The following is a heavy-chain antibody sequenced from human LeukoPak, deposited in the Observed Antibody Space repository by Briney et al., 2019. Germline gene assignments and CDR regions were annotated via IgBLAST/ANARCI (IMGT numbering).Heavy chain of an antibody. Sequence: SVKVSCKASGGTFSSYAISWVRQAPGQGLEWMGGIIPIFGTANYAQKFQGRVTITADDSTSTAYMELSSLRSEDTAVYYCARSRAPWEPRYYFDYWGQGTLVTVSS. J-gene: IGHJ4*02. CDR2: IIPIFGTA. CDR1: GGTFSSYA. V-gene: IGHV1-69*01. CDR3: ARSRAPWEPRYYFDY. D-gene: IGHD1-26*01.